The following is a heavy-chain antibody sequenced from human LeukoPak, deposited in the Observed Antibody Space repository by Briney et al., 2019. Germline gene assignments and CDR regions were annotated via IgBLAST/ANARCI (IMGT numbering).Heavy chain of an antibody. CDR2: ISNSGGT. D-gene: IGHD4-23*01. J-gene: IGHJ4*02. CDR3: ARDYGGKFDS. Sequence: SETLSLTCTVSGGSISSYHWSWIRQPPGKGLEWIGYISNSGGTNYNPSLKSRVTISEDTSKNHFSLKLSSVTAADTAVYYCARDYGGKFDSWGQGTLVTVSS. CDR1: GGSISSYH. V-gene: IGHV4-59*01.